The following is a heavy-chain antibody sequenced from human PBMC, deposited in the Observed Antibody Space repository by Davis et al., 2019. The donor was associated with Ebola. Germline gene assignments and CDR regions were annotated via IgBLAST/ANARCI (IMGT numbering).Heavy chain of an antibody. CDR1: GFTFSSYA. V-gene: IGHV3-49*04. Sequence: GESLKISCAASGFTFSSYAMSWVRQAPGKGLEWVGFIRSKAYGGTTEYAASVKGRFTISRDDSKSIAYLQMNSLKTEDTAVYYCTNHGDWGQGTLVTVSS. D-gene: IGHD4-17*01. CDR3: TNHGD. CDR2: IRSKAYGGTT. J-gene: IGHJ4*02.